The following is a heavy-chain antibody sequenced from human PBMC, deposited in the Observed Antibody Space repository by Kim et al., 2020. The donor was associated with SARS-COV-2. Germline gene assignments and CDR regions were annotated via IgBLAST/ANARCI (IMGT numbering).Heavy chain of an antibody. CDR3: ARAGDYDMSGYYGFFHH. Sequence: SVKGRFNISRDNAKNTLYLQMNSLRPKDTAVYYCARAGDYDMSGYYGFFHHWGQSALVTVSS. D-gene: IGHD3-22*01. J-gene: IGHJ1*01. V-gene: IGHV3-74*01.